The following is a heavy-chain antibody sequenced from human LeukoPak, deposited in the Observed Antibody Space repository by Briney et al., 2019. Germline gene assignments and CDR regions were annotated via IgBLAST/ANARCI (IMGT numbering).Heavy chain of an antibody. CDR1: GGSVSGYY. V-gene: IGHV4-59*02. CDR3: SRDGAPYSSGWYY. J-gene: IGHJ4*02. Sequence: SETLSLTCTVSGGSVSGYYWSWIRQPPGKGLEWIGYVYYTGSTNYNPSLKSRVTISVDMSKNQFSLRLSSVTAADTAVYYCSRDGAPYSSGWYYWGQGTLVTVSS. CDR2: VYYTGST. D-gene: IGHD6-19*01.